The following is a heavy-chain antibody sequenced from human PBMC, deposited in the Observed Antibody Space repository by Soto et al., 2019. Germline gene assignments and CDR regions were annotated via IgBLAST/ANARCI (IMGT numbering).Heavy chain of an antibody. D-gene: IGHD1-7*01. CDR1: GYTLTELS. Sequence: ASVKVCCKVSGYTLTELSMHWVRQAPGKGLEWMGGFDPEDGETIYAQKFQGRVTITADESTSTAYMELSSLRSEDTAVYYCARDLRGGTSPAQIYYYYYGMDVWGQGTTVTVSS. V-gene: IGHV1-24*01. CDR2: FDPEDGET. CDR3: ARDLRGGTSPAQIYYYYYGMDV. J-gene: IGHJ6*02.